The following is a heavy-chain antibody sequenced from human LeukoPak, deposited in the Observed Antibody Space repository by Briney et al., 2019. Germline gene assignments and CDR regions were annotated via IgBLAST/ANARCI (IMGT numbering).Heavy chain of an antibody. J-gene: IGHJ4*02. V-gene: IGHV4-39*01. CDR3: AITGLGVGATTEDYFDY. D-gene: IGHD1-26*01. CDR2: IYYSGST. CDR1: GGSISSSSYY. Sequence: PSETLTLTCTVSGGSISSSSYYWGWIRQPPGKGLEWIRSIYYSGSTYYNPSLMSRVTISVDTSKNQFSLKLSSVTAADTAVYYCAITGLGVGATTEDYFDYWGREPWSPSPQ.